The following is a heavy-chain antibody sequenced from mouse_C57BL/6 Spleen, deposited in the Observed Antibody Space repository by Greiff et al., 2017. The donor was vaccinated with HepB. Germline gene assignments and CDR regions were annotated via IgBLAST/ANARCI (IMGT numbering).Heavy chain of an antibody. CDR2: INPSSGYT. CDR1: GYTFTSYT. V-gene: IGHV1-4*01. Sequence: QVQLQQPGAELVKPGASVKMSCKASGYTFTSYTMHWVKQRPGQGLEWIGYINPSSGYTKYNQKFKDKATLTADKSSSTAYMQLSSLTSEDSAVYYCARDYGSSYDWYFDVWGTGTTVTVSS. CDR3: ARDYGSSYDWYFDV. J-gene: IGHJ1*03. D-gene: IGHD1-1*01.